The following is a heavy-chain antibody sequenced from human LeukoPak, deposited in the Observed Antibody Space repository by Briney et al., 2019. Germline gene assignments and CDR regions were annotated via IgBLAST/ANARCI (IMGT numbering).Heavy chain of an antibody. Sequence: GGSLRLSCAASGFSFSSYGLHWVRQAPGKGLEWVAVISYHGTNKYYADSVKGRFTISRDDSKNTLYLQMDSLRAEDTAVYYCAKDYCGRDCYSRGFDYWGQGTLVTFSS. CDR1: GFSFSSYG. CDR2: ISYHGTNK. V-gene: IGHV3-30*18. CDR3: AKDYCGRDCYSRGFDY. J-gene: IGHJ4*02. D-gene: IGHD2-21*02.